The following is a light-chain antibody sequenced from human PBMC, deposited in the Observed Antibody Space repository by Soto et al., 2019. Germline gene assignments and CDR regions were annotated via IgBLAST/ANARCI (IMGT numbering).Light chain of an antibody. J-gene: IGKJ3*01. CDR1: QSVSSN. V-gene: IGKV3-15*01. CDR3: QQYSNWPIT. Sequence: EIVMTQSPATLSVSPGERATLSCRASQSVSSNLAWYQQTPGQAPRLLIYGASTSATVIPARFSGSGSGTELTLTISSLQSEDFAGYYCQQYSNWPITFGPGTKWISN. CDR2: GAS.